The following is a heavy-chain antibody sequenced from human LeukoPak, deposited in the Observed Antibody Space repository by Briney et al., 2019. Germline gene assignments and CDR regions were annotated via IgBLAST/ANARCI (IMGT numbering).Heavy chain of an antibody. CDR2: INPNSGGT. CDR1: GYTFTGYY. J-gene: IGHJ4*02. CDR3: AREATSNGYYVDY. Sequence: ASGKVSCKASGYTFTGYYMHWVRQAPGQGLEWMGWINPNSGGTNYAQKFQGRVTMTRDTSISTAYMELSRLRSDDTAVYYCAREATSNGYYVDYWGQGTLVTVSS. D-gene: IGHD3-22*01. V-gene: IGHV1-2*02.